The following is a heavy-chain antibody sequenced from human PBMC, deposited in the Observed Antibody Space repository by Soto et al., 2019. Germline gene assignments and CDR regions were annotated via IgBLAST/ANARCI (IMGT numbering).Heavy chain of an antibody. V-gene: IGHV3-48*03. CDR3: VRYCSSTLCNGVATRTFDY. J-gene: IGHJ4*02. D-gene: IGHD2-2*01. CDR2: ISSGGDTV. CDR1: RFTFSTDE. Sequence: EVQLVESGGALVQPGGSLRLSCAASRFTFSTDEMHWLRQAPGKGLEWVSYISSGGDTVHYADSVKGRFTISRDNTRNFLYLQMNSLRDEDTALYYCVRYCSSTLCNGVATRTFDYWGQGTLVTVSS.